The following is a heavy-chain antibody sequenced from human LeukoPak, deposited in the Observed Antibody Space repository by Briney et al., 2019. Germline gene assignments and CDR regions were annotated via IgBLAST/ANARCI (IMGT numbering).Heavy chain of an antibody. D-gene: IGHD3-22*01. V-gene: IGHV3-23*01. CDR3: AKDRRSYYDSSGYN. Sequence: GGSLRLSCAASGFTLSSYAMSWVRQAPGKGLEWVSAISGSGGSTYYADSVKGRFTISRDNSKNTLYLQMNSLRAEDTAVYYCAKDRRSYYDSSGYNWGQGTLVTVSS. CDR1: GFTLSSYA. J-gene: IGHJ4*02. CDR2: ISGSGGST.